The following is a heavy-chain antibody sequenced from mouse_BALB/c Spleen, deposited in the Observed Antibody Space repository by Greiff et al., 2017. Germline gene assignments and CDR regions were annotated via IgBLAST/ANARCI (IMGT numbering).Heavy chain of an antibody. CDR3: AVLPFAY. J-gene: IGHJ3*01. Sequence: DVKLVESGGGLVKPGGSLKLSCAASGFAFSSYDMSWVRQTPEKRLEWVAYISSGGGSTYYPDTVKGRFTISRDNAKNTLYLQMSSLKSEDTAMYYCAVLPFAYWGQGTLVTVSA. CDR2: ISSGGGST. V-gene: IGHV5-12-1*01. CDR1: GFAFSSYD.